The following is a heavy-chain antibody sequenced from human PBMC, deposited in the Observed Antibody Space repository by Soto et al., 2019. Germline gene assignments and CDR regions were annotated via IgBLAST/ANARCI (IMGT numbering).Heavy chain of an antibody. CDR3: ARGDYFDSSGHFSDAFDI. J-gene: IGHJ3*02. CDR1: GFTFSSYS. V-gene: IGHV3-21*01. Sequence: GGSLRLSCAASGFTFSSYSMNWVRQAPGKGLEWVSSISSSSSYIYYADSVKGRFTISRDNAKNSLYLQMVSLRAEDTAVYYCARGDYFDSSGHFSDAFDIWGQGTMVTVSS. D-gene: IGHD3-22*01. CDR2: ISSSSSYI.